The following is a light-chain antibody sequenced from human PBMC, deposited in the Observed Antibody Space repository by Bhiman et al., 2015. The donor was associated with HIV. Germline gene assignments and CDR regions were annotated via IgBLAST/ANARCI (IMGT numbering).Light chain of an antibody. J-gene: IGLJ2*01. CDR1: SSDVGGYNY. V-gene: IGLV2-14*01. CDR2: DVS. CDR3: SSYTSSTGA. Sequence: QSALTQPASVSGSPGQSITISCAGTSSDVGGYNYVSWYQQHPGKVPKLMIYDVSKRPSGVSNRFSGSKSGNTASLTISGLQAEDEADYYCSSYTSSTGAFGGGTKLTVL.